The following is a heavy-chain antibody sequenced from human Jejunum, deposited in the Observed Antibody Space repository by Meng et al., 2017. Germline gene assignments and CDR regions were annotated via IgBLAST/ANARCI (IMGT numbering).Heavy chain of an antibody. V-gene: IGHV3-49*03. CDR2: IRAKSFGGTT. CDR1: GFTFGDYA. J-gene: IGHJ4*02. Sequence: GESLKTSCTTSGFTFGDYAMAWFRQAPGKGPEGVGFIRAKSFGGTTEYAASVKGRFTSPRDDSKSIVYLQMNSLKTEDTAVYYCGREKGTITKLRGDVDYWGQGTLVTVSS. CDR3: GREKGTITKLRGDVDY. D-gene: IGHD3-10*01.